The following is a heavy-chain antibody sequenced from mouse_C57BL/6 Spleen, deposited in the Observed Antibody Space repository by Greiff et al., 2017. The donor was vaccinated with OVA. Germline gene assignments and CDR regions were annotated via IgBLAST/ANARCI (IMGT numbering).Heavy chain of an antibody. V-gene: IGHV1-61*01. Sequence: QVQLQQPGAELVRPGSSVQLSCKASGYTFTSYWMDWVQQRPGHGLEWIGNISTSDSETHYTQKFKDKATLTVDKSSSTAYMQLSSLTSEDSAVYYCARGIYDGPSYYCDYWGQGTTLTVSS. CDR3: ARGIYDGPSYYCDY. D-gene: IGHD2-3*01. J-gene: IGHJ2*01. CDR2: ISTSDSET. CDR1: GYTFTSYW.